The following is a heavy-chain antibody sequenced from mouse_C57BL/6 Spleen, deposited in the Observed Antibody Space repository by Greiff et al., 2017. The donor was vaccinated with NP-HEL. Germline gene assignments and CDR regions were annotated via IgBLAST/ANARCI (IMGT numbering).Heavy chain of an antibody. J-gene: IGHJ2*01. CDR2: ISDGGSYT. Sequence: EVQRVESGGGLVKPGGSLKLSCAASGFTFSSYAMSWVRQTPEKRLEWVATISDGGSYTYYPDNVKGRFTISRDNAKNNLYLQMSHLKSEDTAMYYCARSYYDYDGDYFDYWGQGTTLTVSS. CDR1: GFTFSSYA. D-gene: IGHD2-4*01. CDR3: ARSYYDYDGDYFDY. V-gene: IGHV5-4*01.